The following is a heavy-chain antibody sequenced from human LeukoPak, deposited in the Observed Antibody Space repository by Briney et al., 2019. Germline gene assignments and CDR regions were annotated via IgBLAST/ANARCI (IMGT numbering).Heavy chain of an antibody. CDR1: GFTFSSYS. V-gene: IGHV3-48*04. D-gene: IGHD2-2*01. Sequence: PGGSLRLSCAASGFTFSSYSMNWVRQAPGKGLEWVSYISSSSSTIYYADSVKGRFTISRDNAKNSLYLQMNSLRAEDTAVYYCASRGGYCSSTSCYDAFDIWGQGTMVTVSS. CDR2: ISSSSSTI. J-gene: IGHJ3*02. CDR3: ASRGGYCSSTSCYDAFDI.